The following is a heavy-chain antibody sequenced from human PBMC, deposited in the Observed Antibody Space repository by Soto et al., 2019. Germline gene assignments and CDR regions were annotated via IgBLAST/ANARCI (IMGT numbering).Heavy chain of an antibody. J-gene: IGHJ4*02. CDR1: GGSISSSSYY. CDR3: ARTHPGGPSPFDY. D-gene: IGHD3-10*01. CDR2: IYYSGST. Sequence: SETLSLTCTVSGGSISSSSYYWGWIRQPPGKGLEWIGSIYYSGSTYYNPSLKSRVTISVDTSKNQFSLKLSSVTAADTAVYYCARTHPGGPSPFDYWGQGTLVTVSS. V-gene: IGHV4-39*01.